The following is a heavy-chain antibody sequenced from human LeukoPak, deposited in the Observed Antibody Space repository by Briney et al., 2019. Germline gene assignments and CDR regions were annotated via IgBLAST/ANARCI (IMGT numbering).Heavy chain of an antibody. CDR3: ARDDAKAVALFDY. CDR1: GFPFSNYG. J-gene: IGHJ4*02. D-gene: IGHD6-19*01. Sequence: SGGSLRLSCAASGFPFSNYGMNWVRQAPGKGLEWVSYISSSSSIKYYADSVKGRFTISRDNAKNSLYLQMNSLRAEDTAVYYCARDDAKAVALFDYWGQGTLVTVSS. CDR2: ISSSSSIK. V-gene: IGHV3-48*01.